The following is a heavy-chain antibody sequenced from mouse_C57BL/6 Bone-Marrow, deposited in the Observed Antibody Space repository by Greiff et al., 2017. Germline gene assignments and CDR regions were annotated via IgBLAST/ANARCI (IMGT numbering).Heavy chain of an antibody. D-gene: IGHD1-1*01. Sequence: QVQLQQSGPELVKPGASVKLSCKASGYTFTSYDINWVKQRPGQGLEWIGWIYPRDGSTKYNEKFKGKATLTVDTSSSPAYMELHSLRSEDSAVYFCARLGVDGSSGDGYFDVWGTGTTVTVSS. CDR3: ARLGVDGSSGDGYFDV. CDR2: IYPRDGST. J-gene: IGHJ1*03. CDR1: GYTFTSYD. V-gene: IGHV1-85*01.